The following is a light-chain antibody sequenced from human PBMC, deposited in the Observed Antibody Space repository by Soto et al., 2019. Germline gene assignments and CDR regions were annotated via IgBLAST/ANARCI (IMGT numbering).Light chain of an antibody. CDR1: QSISSW. J-gene: IGKJ2*01. Sequence: DIQMTQSPSTLSASVGDRVTITCRASQSISSWLAWYQQKPGKAPKLLIYDAASLESGVPSRCSGSGAGTEFTLTISSLQPDDFVTYYCQQYNSYSPYTFGQGTKLEIK. CDR3: QQYNSYSPYT. V-gene: IGKV1-5*01. CDR2: DAA.